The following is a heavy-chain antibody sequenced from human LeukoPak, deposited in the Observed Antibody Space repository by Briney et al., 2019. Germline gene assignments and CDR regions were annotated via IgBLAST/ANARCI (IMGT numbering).Heavy chain of an antibody. CDR1: GFTLSSYA. D-gene: IGHD1-26*01. CDR3: AKDTRYSGSYYFVFDY. Sequence: PGGSLRLSCAASGFTLSSYAMSWVRQAPGKGLEWVSAISGSGGSTYYADSVKGRFTISRDNSKNTLYLQMNSLRAEDTAVYYCAKDTRYSGSYYFVFDYWGQGTLVTVSS. CDR2: ISGSGGST. V-gene: IGHV3-23*01. J-gene: IGHJ4*02.